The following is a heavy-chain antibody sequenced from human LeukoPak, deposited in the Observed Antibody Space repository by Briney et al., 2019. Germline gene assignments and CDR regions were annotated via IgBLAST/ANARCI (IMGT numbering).Heavy chain of an antibody. V-gene: IGHV3-74*03. CDR2: INSDESIR. CDR1: GFTLSRHW. J-gene: IGHJ5*02. Sequence: QAGGSLRLSCAASGFTLSRHWMHWVRQAPGKGLVWVSRINSDESIRMYADFVKGRFTISRDNAKNTVYLQMNSLRAEDTALYYCVRGGSGITTGVDNWLDLWGQGVLVTVSS. D-gene: IGHD1-14*01. CDR3: VRGGSGITTGVDNWLDL.